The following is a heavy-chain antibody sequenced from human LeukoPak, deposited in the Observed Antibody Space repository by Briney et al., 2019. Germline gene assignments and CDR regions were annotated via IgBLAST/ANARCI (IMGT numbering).Heavy chain of an antibody. Sequence: PGGSLRLSCAASGFTFSSYAMSWVRQAPGKGLEWVANIKQDGSEKYYVDSVKGRFTISRDNAKNSLYLQMNSLRAEDTAMYYCARDSGRQGWNYWGQGTLVTVSS. CDR3: ARDSGRQGWNY. J-gene: IGHJ4*02. D-gene: IGHD3-10*01. CDR1: GFTFSSYA. CDR2: IKQDGSEK. V-gene: IGHV3-7*01.